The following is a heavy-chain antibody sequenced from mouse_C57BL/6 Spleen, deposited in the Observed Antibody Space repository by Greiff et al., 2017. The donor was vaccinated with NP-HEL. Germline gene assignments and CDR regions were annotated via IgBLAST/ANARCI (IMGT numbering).Heavy chain of an antibody. V-gene: IGHV1-22*01. CDR1: GYTFTDYN. J-gene: IGHJ1*03. D-gene: IGHD2-12*01. CDR3: ASGGRRNWYFDV. CDR2: INPNNGGT. Sequence: EVQLVESGPELVKPGASVKMSCKASGYTFTDYNMHWVKQSHGKSLEWIGYINPNNGGTSYNQKFKGQATLTVNKSSSTAYMELRSLTSEDSAVYYCASGGRRNWYFDVWGTGTTVTVSS.